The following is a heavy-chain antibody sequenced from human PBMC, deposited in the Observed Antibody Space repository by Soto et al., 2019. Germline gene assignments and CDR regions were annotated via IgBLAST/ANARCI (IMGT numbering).Heavy chain of an antibody. CDR2: IYHSGST. CDR3: ARDHPHSYGVYYFDY. J-gene: IGHJ4*02. CDR1: GGSISSSNW. Sequence: PSETLSLTCAVSGGSISSSNWWSWVRQPPGKGLEGIGEIYHSGSTNYNPSLKSRVTISVDRSKNQFSLKLSSVTAADTAVYYCARDHPHSYGVYYFDYWGQGTPVTVSS. V-gene: IGHV4-4*02. D-gene: IGHD5-18*01.